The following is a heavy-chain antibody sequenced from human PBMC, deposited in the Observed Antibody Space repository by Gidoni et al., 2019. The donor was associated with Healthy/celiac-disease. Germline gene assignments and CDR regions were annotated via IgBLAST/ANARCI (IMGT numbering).Heavy chain of an antibody. D-gene: IGHD3-3*01. CDR3: AKNALKYGDFWSGYPYPTAGGHGDY. Sequence: EVQLVESGGGLVQPGGSLSLSCAASGFTFISYPMRWVRQAPWKGLGWCAAIRGRGGSKYYADSVKGRFTISRENSKNTRYLQMNSLRAEETAVYYCAKNALKYGDFWSGYPYPTAGGHGDYWGQGTLVTVSA. V-gene: IGHV3-23*04. CDR1: GFTFISYP. CDR2: IRGRGGSK. J-gene: IGHJ4*02.